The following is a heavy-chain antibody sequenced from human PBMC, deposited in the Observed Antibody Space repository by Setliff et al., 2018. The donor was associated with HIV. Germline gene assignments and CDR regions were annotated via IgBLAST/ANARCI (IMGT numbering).Heavy chain of an antibody. CDR2: INPNMGDT. CDR3: ARQDIPTGYYLFDY. Sequence: ASVKVSCKVSGGTFTRNCISWVRQAPGQGLEWMGRINPNMGDTQYAQKFQGRIIMTRDTSINTVYMELSSLTSDDTALYYCARQDIPTGYYLFDYWGQGTQVTVSS. D-gene: IGHD3-9*01. J-gene: IGHJ4*02. V-gene: IGHV1-2*06. CDR1: GGTFTRNC.